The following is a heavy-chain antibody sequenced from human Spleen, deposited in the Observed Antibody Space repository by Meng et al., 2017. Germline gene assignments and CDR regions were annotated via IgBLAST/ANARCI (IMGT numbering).Heavy chain of an antibody. CDR2: IGTKPKSYAA. V-gene: IGHV3-73*01. CDR3: TIYTRGHI. J-gene: IGHJ3*02. Sequence: GESLKISCAVSGVSFSDSDIHWVRQASGKGLEWVGRIGTKPKSYAAAYAASVRGRFDISRDDSKNTAYLQMNSLKTEDTAVYYCTIYTRGHIWGQGTMVTVSS. CDR1: GVSFSDSD. D-gene: IGHD2-2*02.